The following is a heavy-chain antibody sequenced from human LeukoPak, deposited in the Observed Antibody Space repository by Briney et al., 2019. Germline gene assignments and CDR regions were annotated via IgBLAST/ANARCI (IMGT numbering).Heavy chain of an antibody. Sequence: GGTLRLSCAASGFTFSSYGMSWVRQAPGKGLEWVSAISGSGGSTYYADSVKGRFTISRDNSKNTLYLQMNSLRAEDTAVCYSASYYDISGYSYYFDYWGQGTLVTVSS. CDR1: GFTFSSYG. V-gene: IGHV3-23*01. CDR3: ASYYDISGYSYYFDY. CDR2: ISGSGGST. J-gene: IGHJ4*02. D-gene: IGHD3-22*01.